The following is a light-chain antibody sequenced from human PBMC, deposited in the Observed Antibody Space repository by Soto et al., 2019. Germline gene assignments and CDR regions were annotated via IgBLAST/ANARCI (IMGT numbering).Light chain of an antibody. Sequence: ETTMTQSPVTLSVSPGERVTLSCRASQSVRSNLAWYQHKPGQAPRLLIHSASIRATGIPPRFSGSGSGTEFTLTISSLQSEDFAVYYCQQYNYWPPWTFGQGTTV. CDR1: QSVRSN. J-gene: IGKJ1*01. CDR3: QQYNYWPPWT. V-gene: IGKV3-15*01. CDR2: SAS.